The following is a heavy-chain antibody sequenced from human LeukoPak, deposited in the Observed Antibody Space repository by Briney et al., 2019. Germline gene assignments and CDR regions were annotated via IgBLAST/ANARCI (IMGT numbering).Heavy chain of an antibody. CDR1: GYTFTRYG. Sequence: ASVKVSCKASGYTFTRYGISWVRQAPGQGLEWMGWINPNNGNTSYVQKLQGRVTMTTDTSTSTAYMELRSLRSDDTAVYYCARVGYDSSGRHRYAFDIWGQGTMVTVSS. J-gene: IGHJ3*02. D-gene: IGHD3-22*01. V-gene: IGHV1-18*01. CDR2: INPNNGNT. CDR3: ARVGYDSSGRHRYAFDI.